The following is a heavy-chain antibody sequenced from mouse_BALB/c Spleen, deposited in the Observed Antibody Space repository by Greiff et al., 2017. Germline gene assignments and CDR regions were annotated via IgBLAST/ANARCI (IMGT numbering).Heavy chain of an antibody. J-gene: IGHJ4*01. D-gene: IGHD1-1*01. Sequence: QVQLKESGPSLVQPSQSLSITCTVSGFSLTSYGVHWVRQSPGKGLEWLGVIWRGGSTDYNAAFMSRLSTTKDNSKSQVFFKMNSLQADDTAIYYAAKNYYGSSWDYAMDYWGQGTSVTVSS. V-gene: IGHV2-5-1*01. CDR3: AKNYYGSSWDYAMDY. CDR2: IWRGGST. CDR1: GFSLTSYG.